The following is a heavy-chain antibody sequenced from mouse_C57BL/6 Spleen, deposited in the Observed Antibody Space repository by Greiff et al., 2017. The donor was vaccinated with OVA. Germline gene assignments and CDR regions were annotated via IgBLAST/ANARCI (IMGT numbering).Heavy chain of an antibody. CDR3: ARRGGNFYFDY. Sequence: VQLQQPGAELVRPGASVKLSCKASGYTFTDYYINWVKQRPGQGLEWIARIYPGSGNTYYNEKFKGKATLTAEKSSSTAYMQLSSLTSEDSAVYFCARRGGNFYFDYWGQGTTLTVSS. CDR1: GYTFTDYY. J-gene: IGHJ2*01. CDR2: IYPGSGNT. V-gene: IGHV1-76*01. D-gene: IGHD2-1*01.